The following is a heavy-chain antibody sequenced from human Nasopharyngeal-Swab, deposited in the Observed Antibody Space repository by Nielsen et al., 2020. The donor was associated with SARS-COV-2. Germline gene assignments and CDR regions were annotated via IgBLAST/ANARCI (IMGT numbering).Heavy chain of an antibody. V-gene: IGHV4-31*02. Sequence: WIRQPPGKSLEWIGYIYYSGSTYYNPSLKSRVTISVGTSKNQFSLKLSSVTAADTAVYYCARGGAARPGFDYWGQGTLVTVSS. CDR2: IYYSGST. J-gene: IGHJ4*02. D-gene: IGHD6-6*01. CDR3: ARGGAARPGFDY.